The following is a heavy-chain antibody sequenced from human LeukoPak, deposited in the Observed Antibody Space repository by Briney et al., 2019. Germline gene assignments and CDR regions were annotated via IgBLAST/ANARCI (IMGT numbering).Heavy chain of an antibody. CDR2: VDPEDGET. CDR3: ATGGYCSSTSCYAAYYYYGMDV. J-gene: IGHJ6*04. V-gene: IGHV1-69-2*01. D-gene: IGHD2-2*01. CDR1: GYTFTDYY. Sequence: ASVKISCKVSGYTFTDYYMHWVQQAPGKGLEWMALVDPEDGETIYAEKFQGRVTITADTSTDTAYMELSSLRSEDTAVYYCATGGYCSSTSCYAAYYYYGMDVWGKGTTATVSS.